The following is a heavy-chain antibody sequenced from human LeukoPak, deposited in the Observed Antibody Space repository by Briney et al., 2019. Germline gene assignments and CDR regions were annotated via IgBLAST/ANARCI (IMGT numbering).Heavy chain of an antibody. D-gene: IGHD6-13*01. CDR2: INHSGST. CDR3: ARVGTYTSSWYRSKYFDY. J-gene: IGHJ4*02. V-gene: IGHV4-34*01. Sequence: PSETLSLTCGVRGGSFSDYYWSWIRQSPGVGLEWIGEINHSGSTNYNPSLKSRVTISVDTPKNQFSLKLSSLTAADTAVYYCARVGTYTSSWYRSKYFDYWGQGTLVTVSS. CDR1: GGSFSDYY.